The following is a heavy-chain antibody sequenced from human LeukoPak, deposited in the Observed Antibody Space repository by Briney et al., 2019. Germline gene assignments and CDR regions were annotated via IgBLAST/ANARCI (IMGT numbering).Heavy chain of an antibody. V-gene: IGHV1-69*13. CDR1: GGTFSSYA. D-gene: IGHD1-26*01. Sequence: SVKVSCKASGGTFSSYAISWVRQAPGQGLEWMGGIIPIFGTANYAQKFQGRVTITADESTSTAYVELSSLRSEDTAVYYCAATPYSGSPWPYFDYWGQGTLVTVSS. CDR3: AATPYSGSPWPYFDY. CDR2: IIPIFGTA. J-gene: IGHJ4*02.